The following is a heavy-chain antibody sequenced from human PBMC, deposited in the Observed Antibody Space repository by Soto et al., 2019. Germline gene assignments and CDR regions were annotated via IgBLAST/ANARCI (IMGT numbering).Heavy chain of an antibody. CDR1: GFTFSSYA. J-gene: IGHJ4*02. CDR2: ISGSGGST. CDR3: AKDRSSSWYPNDY. Sequence: EVQLLESGGGLVQPGGSLRLSCAASGFTFSSYAMSWVRQAPGKGLEWVSAISGSGGSTYYADSVKGRFTISRDNSKNTLYLQMNSLRDEDTAVYYCAKDRSSSWYPNDYWGQGTLVTVSS. D-gene: IGHD6-13*01. V-gene: IGHV3-23*01.